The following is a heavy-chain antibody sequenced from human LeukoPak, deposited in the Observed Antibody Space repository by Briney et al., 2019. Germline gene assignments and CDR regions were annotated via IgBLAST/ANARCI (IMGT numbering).Heavy chain of an antibody. CDR3: ATQLAVVTPGAFDI. J-gene: IGHJ3*02. CDR2: ISSSSSYI. V-gene: IGHV3-21*01. CDR1: GFTFSSYS. D-gene: IGHD2-15*01. Sequence: GGSLRLSCAASGFTFSSYSMNWVRQAPGKGLEWVSSISSSSSYIYYADSVKGRFTISRDNAKNSLYLQMNSLRAEDTAVYYCATQLAVVTPGAFDIWGQGTMVTVSS.